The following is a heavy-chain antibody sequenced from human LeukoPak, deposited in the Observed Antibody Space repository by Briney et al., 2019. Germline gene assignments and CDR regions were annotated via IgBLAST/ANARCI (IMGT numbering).Heavy chain of an antibody. CDR1: GCSISSGGYY. Sequence: PSETLSRTCTVSGCSISSGGYYWSWIRQHPGKGLEWIGYIYYSGSTYYNPSLKSRVTISVDTSKNQFSLKLSSVTAADTAVYYCARETRIGAPRRHPGYGMDVWGQGTTVTVSS. CDR2: IYYSGST. J-gene: IGHJ6*02. D-gene: IGHD2-15*01. CDR3: ARETRIGAPRRHPGYGMDV. V-gene: IGHV4-31*03.